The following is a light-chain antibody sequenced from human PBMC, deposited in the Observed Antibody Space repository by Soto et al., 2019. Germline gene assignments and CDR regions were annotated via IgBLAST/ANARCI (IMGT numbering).Light chain of an antibody. CDR2: DVS. CDR3: SSYTSSSTPRVV. CDR1: SSDVGGYNY. V-gene: IGLV2-14*01. Sequence: QSALTQPASVSGSPGQSITISCTGTSSDVGGYNYVSWYQQHPGKAPKLMIYDVSNRPSGVSNRVSGSKSGNTASLTISGLQAEDEADYYCSSYTSSSTPRVVFGGGTKLTVL. J-gene: IGLJ2*01.